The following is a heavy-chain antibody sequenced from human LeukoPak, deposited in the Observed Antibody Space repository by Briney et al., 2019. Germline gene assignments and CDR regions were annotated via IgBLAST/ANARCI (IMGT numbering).Heavy chain of an antibody. D-gene: IGHD2-2*01. CDR1: GGSISSYY. CDR2: IYYSGST. J-gene: IGHJ4*02. V-gene: IGHV4-59*08. Sequence: SETLTLTCTVPGGSISSYYRSWIRQPPGKGLEWIGYIYYSGSTNYNPSLKSRVTISVDTSKNQFSLKLSSVTAADTAVYYCARHEVGCSTTSCYAYYFDYWGQGTLVTVSS. CDR3: ARHEVGCSTTSCYAYYFDY.